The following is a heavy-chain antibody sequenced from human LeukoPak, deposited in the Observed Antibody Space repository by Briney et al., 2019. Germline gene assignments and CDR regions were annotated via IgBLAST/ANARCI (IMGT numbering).Heavy chain of an antibody. J-gene: IGHJ4*02. CDR2: INHSGST. Sequence: SETLSLTCTVSGGSISSSSFYWGWIRQPPGKGLEWIGEINHSGSTNYNPSLKSRVTISVDTSKNQFSLKLSSVTAADTAVYYCAREVVDSSRGYYFDYWGQGTLVTVSS. CDR1: GGSISSSSFY. D-gene: IGHD3-22*01. V-gene: IGHV4-39*07. CDR3: AREVVDSSRGYYFDY.